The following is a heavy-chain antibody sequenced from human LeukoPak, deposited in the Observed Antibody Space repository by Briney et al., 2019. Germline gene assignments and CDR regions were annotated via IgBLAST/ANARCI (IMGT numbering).Heavy chain of an antibody. CDR2: MNPNSGNT. CDR3: ARVRYRLAETYIDY. J-gene: IGHJ4*02. D-gene: IGHD3-16*01. CDR1: GYTFTSYD. V-gene: IGHV1-8*03. Sequence: ASVKVSCKASGYTFTSYDINWVRQATGQGLEWMGWMNPNSGNTGYAQKFQGRVTITRNTSISTAYMELSSLRSDDTAVYYCARVRYRLAETYIDYWGQETLVTVSS.